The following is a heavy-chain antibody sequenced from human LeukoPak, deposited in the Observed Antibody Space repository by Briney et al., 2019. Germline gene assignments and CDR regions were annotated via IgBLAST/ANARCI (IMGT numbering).Heavy chain of an antibody. CDR1: GFTFSSYW. D-gene: IGHD3-10*01. V-gene: IGHV3-15*01. Sequence: PGGSLRLSCAASGFTFSSYWMHWVRQAPGKGLEWVGRIKSKTDGGTTDYGAPVKGIFTISRDDSKNTLYLQMNSLKTEDTAIYYCTASRGSGNFIYWGQGTLVTVSS. J-gene: IGHJ4*02. CDR2: IKSKTDGGTT. CDR3: TASRGSGNFIY.